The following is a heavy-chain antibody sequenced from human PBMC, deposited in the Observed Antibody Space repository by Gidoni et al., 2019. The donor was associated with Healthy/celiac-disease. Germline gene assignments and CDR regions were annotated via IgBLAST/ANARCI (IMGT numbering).Heavy chain of an antibody. V-gene: IGHV1-2*02. CDR1: GYTFTGYY. J-gene: IGHJ3*02. D-gene: IGHD3-22*01. CDR2: IYPNSGGT. Sequence: QVQLVQSGAEVKKPGASVKVSCKASGYTFTGYYLHWVRQAPGQGLEWMGWIYPNSGGTNYAQKFQGRVTMTRDTSISTAYMELSRLRSDDTAVYYCARHQVFDSSGYYQGTAFDIWGQGTMVTVSS. CDR3: ARHQVFDSSGYYQGTAFDI.